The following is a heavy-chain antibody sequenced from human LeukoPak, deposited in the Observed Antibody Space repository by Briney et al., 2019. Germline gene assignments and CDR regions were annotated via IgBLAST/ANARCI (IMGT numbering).Heavy chain of an antibody. CDR1: GFTFNSYA. V-gene: IGHV3-23*01. D-gene: IGHD2-2*01. CDR3: AKDLRVIVVTYYMDV. J-gene: IGHJ6*03. Sequence: GGSLRLSCAASGFTFNSYAMTWVRQAPGKGLEWVSSISGNGGSTDYTDSVKGRFTISRDNSKNTLYLQMNSLRAEDTAAYYCAKDLRVIVVTYYMDVWGKGTTVTVSS. CDR2: ISGNGGST.